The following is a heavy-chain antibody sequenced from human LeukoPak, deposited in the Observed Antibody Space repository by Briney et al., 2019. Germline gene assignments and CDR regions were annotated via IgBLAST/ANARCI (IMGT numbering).Heavy chain of an antibody. D-gene: IGHD3-22*01. CDR3: AKDLGRGTMIVDY. Sequence: GRSLRLSCAASGFTFNSYAMHWVRQAPGKGLEWVAFIRYDGSNKYYADSVKGRFTISRDNSKNTLYLQMNSLRAEDTAVYYCAKDLGRGTMIVDYWGQGTLVTVSS. CDR2: IRYDGSNK. V-gene: IGHV3-30*02. CDR1: GFTFNSYA. J-gene: IGHJ4*02.